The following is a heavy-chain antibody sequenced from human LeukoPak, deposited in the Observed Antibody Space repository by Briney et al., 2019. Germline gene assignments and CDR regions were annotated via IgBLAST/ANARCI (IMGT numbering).Heavy chain of an antibody. D-gene: IGHD3-22*01. CDR3: AKATDYYDSSGYYHRPDY. Sequence: GGSLRLSCAASGFTFSSYAMSWLRQAPGQGLEWVSAISGSGGNTYYADSVKGRFTISRDNSKNTLYLQMNSLRAEDTAVYYCAKATDYYDSSGYYHRPDYWGQGTLVTVSS. J-gene: IGHJ4*02. V-gene: IGHV3-23*01. CDR1: GFTFSSYA. CDR2: ISGSGGNT.